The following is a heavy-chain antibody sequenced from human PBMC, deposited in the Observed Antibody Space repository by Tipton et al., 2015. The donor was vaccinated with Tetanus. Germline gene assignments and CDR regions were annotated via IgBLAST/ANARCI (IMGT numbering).Heavy chain of an antibody. V-gene: IGHV4-31*03. J-gene: IGHJ2*01. CDR2: IYYSGST. Sequence: TLSLTCTVSGGSISSGAYYWSWIRQHPGKGLEWIGYIYYSGSTFYNPSLKRRVTISVDTSKNQISLKLSSVTAADTAVYYCARTQPIGWYFDLWGRGTLLTVSS. CDR3: ARTQPIGWYFDL. CDR1: GGSISSGAYY. D-gene: IGHD1-1*01.